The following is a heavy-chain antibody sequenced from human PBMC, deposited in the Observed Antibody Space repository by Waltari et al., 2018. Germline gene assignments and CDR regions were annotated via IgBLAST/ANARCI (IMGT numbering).Heavy chain of an antibody. CDR1: GYTFTGYY. V-gene: IGHV1-2*02. CDR3: ARATRQLSKSFDY. CDR2: VNPNSGGK. J-gene: IGHJ4*02. D-gene: IGHD3-16*02. Sequence: QVQLVQSGAEVKKPGASVKVSCKASGYTFTGYYMHWVRQAPGQGLEWMGWVNPNSGGKNDAKKVQGRVTMNRDTSSSTAYMELSRLRSDDTAVYYCARATRQLSKSFDYWGQGTLVTVSS.